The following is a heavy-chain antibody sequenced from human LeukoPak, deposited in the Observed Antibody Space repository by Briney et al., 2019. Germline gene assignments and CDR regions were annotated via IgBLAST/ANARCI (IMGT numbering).Heavy chain of an antibody. V-gene: IGHV4-59*01. CDR2: IYYTGST. CDR1: GGSISRYY. Sequence: PSETLSLTCTVSGGSISRYYWSWIRQPPGNGLEWIGYIYYTGSTNYNPSLKSRVTISLDTSSNQFSLKLSSVTAADTAVYYCARSGYSYGWIYFDYWGQGTLVTVSS. D-gene: IGHD5-18*01. J-gene: IGHJ4*02. CDR3: ARSGYSYGWIYFDY.